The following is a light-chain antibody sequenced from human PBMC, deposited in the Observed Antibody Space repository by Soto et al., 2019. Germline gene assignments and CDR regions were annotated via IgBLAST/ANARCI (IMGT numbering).Light chain of an antibody. V-gene: IGKV1-17*03. J-gene: IGKJ5*01. CDR2: AAY. CDR1: QDIGNH. Sequence: DIQMTQSPSAMSASVGDRVTISGRASQDIGNHLAWFQQKRGKVPQRXIYAAYSLQTGVPSRFSGSGSGTDFTLTISSLQPEDFATYYCLQHDSCPPTFGQGTRLEIK. CDR3: LQHDSCPPT.